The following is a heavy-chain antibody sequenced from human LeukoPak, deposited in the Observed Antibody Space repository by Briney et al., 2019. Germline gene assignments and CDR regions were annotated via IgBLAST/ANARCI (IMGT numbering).Heavy chain of an antibody. J-gene: IGHJ4*02. D-gene: IGHD1-26*01. CDR2: INSDGSST. Sequence: GGSLRLSCAASGFTFSSYWMHWVRQAPGKGLVWVSRINSDGSSTSYADSVKGRFTISRDNAKNTLYLQMNSLRAEDTAVYYCLYSGSWGRRDYWGQGTLVTVSS. V-gene: IGHV3-74*01. CDR1: GFTFSSYW. CDR3: LYSGSWGRRDY.